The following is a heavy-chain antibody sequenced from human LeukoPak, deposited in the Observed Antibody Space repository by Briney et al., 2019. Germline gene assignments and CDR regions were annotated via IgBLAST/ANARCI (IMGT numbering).Heavy chain of an antibody. V-gene: IGHV3-48*04. CDR2: ISSSSSTI. J-gene: IGHJ4*02. D-gene: IGHD3/OR15-3a*01. CDR3: ARERDWLLGSLSHEHFDY. Sequence: GGSLRLSCAASGFTFSSYSMNWVRQAPGKGLEWGSYISSSSSTIYYADSVKGRFTISRDNAKNSLYLQMNSLRAEDTAVYYCARERDWLLGSLSHEHFDYWGQGTLVTVSS. CDR1: GFTFSSYS.